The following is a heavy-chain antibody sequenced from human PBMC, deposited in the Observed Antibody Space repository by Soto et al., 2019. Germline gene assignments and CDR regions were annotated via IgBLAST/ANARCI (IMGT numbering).Heavy chain of an antibody. CDR3: ARAVGGYDSSPFTNHNWFDP. CDR2: IIPIFGTA. J-gene: IGHJ5*02. CDR1: GGTFSSYA. Sequence: QVQLVQSGAEVKKPGSSVKVSCKASGGTFSSYAISWVRQAPGQGLEWMGGIIPIFGTANYAQKFQGRVTITADESTNTAYMELSSLRSEDTAVYYCARAVGGYDSSPFTNHNWFDPWGQGTLVTVSS. D-gene: IGHD3-22*01. V-gene: IGHV1-69*12.